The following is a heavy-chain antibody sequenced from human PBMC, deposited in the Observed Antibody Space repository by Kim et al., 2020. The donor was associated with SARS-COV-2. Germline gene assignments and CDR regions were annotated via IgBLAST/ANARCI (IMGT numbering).Heavy chain of an antibody. D-gene: IGHD4-17*01. CDR2: IDVANTNT. Sequence: ASVKVSCKASGYTFTSYCLHWVRQAPGQSLEWMGWIDVANTNTHYSQNFQGRVTISRDTSATTVYIELSSLRSEDTAFYYCARDGRSVDYDFDYWGQGTLVTVSS. CDR3: ARDGRSVDYDFDY. CDR1: GYTFTSYC. V-gene: IGHV1-3*01. J-gene: IGHJ4*02.